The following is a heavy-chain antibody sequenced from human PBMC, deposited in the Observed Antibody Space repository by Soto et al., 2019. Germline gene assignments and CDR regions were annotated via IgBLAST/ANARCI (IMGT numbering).Heavy chain of an antibody. D-gene: IGHD1-26*01. V-gene: IGHV1-2*02. Sequence: VASVKVSCKASGYTFTGHYIHWVRQAPEQGPEWVGEIGPESGATRYAQKFQGRVTMTRDTSITTVYMELRNLSPDDTAVYYCGRGRSGQIVVFYWGQGTPVTVSS. J-gene: IGHJ4*02. CDR1: GYTFTGHY. CDR2: IGPESGAT. CDR3: GRGRSGQIVVFY.